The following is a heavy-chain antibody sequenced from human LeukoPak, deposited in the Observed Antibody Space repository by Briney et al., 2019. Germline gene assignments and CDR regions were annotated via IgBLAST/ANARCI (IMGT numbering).Heavy chain of an antibody. V-gene: IGHV1-69*05. CDR3: ARAPDYTYYMDV. D-gene: IGHD3-3*01. J-gene: IGHJ6*03. CDR1: GDTFSSYA. Sequence: SETVSCKASGDTFSSYAISWVRQAPGQGLEWMGGIIPIFGTANYAQKFQGRVTITTDESTSTAYMELSSLRSEDTAVYYCARAPDYTYYMDVWGKGTTVTVSS. CDR2: IIPIFGTA.